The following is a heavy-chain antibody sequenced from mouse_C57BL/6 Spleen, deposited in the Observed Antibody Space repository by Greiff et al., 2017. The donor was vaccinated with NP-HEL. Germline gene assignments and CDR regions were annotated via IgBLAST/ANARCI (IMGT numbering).Heavy chain of an antibody. Sequence: VQLQQSGAELVRPGASVTLSCKASGYTFTDYEMHWVKQTPVHGLEWIGAIDPETGGTAYNQKFKGKAILTADKSSSTAYMELRSLTSEDSAVYYCTRGGDSYYYAMDYWGQGTSVTVSS. CDR1: GYTFTDYE. CDR3: TRGGDSYYYAMDY. CDR2: IDPETGGT. V-gene: IGHV1-15*01. J-gene: IGHJ4*01.